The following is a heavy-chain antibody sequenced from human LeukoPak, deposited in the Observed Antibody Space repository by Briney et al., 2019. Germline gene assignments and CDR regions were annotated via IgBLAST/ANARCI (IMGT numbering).Heavy chain of an antibody. V-gene: IGHV4-59*01. Sequence: SETLSLTCTVSGGSISSYYWSWIRQPPGKGLEWIGYIYYSGSTNYNPSLKSRVTISVDTSKHQFSLKLSSVTAADTAVYYCARDKISSGYSRWFDPWGQGTLVTVSS. CDR3: ARDKISSGYSRWFDP. J-gene: IGHJ5*02. CDR1: GGSISSYY. CDR2: IYYSGST. D-gene: IGHD3-22*01.